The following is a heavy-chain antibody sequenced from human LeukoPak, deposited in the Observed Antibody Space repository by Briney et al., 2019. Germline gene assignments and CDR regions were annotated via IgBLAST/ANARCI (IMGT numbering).Heavy chain of an antibody. V-gene: IGHV3-30-3*01. J-gene: IGHJ4*02. CDR3: ARVSEVGPTNSYFDY. CDR1: GFTFSSYA. Sequence: GGSLRLSCAASGFTFSSYAIHWVRQPPGKGLEWVAVISYDGTNKYYADSVKGRFTISRDNSKNTLYLQMGSLRADDTAVYYCARVSEVGPTNSYFDYWGQGTLVTVSS. CDR2: ISYDGTNK. D-gene: IGHD1-26*01.